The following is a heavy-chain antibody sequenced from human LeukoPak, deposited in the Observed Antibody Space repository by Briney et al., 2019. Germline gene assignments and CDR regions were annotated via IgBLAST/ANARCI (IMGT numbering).Heavy chain of an antibody. D-gene: IGHD4-23*01. CDR3: ARDYGGSSPFDY. Sequence: PGRSLRLSCAAAAFTFSSYAVHWVRQAAGKGLEWVAVISYDGSNKYYADSVKGRFTISRDNSKNTLYLQMNSLRAEDTAVYYCARDYGGSSPFDYWGQGTLVTVSS. V-gene: IGHV3-30*04. CDR1: AFTFSSYA. CDR2: ISYDGSNK. J-gene: IGHJ4*02.